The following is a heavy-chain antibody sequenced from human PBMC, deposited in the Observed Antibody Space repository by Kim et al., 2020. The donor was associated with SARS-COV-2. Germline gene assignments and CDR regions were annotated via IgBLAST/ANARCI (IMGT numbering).Heavy chain of an antibody. D-gene: IGHD3-16*02. J-gene: IGHJ4*02. V-gene: IGHV4-59*01. Sequence: YSGRTSFTPSLQSRLSMSVDTSNNQFSLDLTSVTAADTAIYYCARDPSLAYWGQGILVTVSS. CDR3: ARDPSLAY. CDR2: YSGRT.